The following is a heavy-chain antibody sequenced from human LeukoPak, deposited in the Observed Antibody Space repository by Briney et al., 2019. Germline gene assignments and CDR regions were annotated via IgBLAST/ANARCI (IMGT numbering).Heavy chain of an antibody. Sequence: PGGSLRLSCAASGFTFSSYAMNWVRQAPGKGLEWVSSLNGSGGSTYYADSVKGRFTISRDNSKNTLYLQMNSLRAEDTAVYYCAKSGKAGGSGSYLNWFDPWGQGTLVTVSS. J-gene: IGHJ5*02. V-gene: IGHV3-23*01. CDR3: AKSGKAGGSGSYLNWFDP. CDR2: LNGSGGST. CDR1: GFTFSSYA. D-gene: IGHD3-10*01.